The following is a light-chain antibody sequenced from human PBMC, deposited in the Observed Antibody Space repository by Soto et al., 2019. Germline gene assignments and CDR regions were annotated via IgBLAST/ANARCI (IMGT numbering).Light chain of an antibody. V-gene: IGLV2-14*01. J-gene: IGLJ1*01. CDR3: SSYISSITSSV. CDR1: SSDVGGYNY. Sequence: HSVLTQPASVSGSPGQSITISCTGTSSDVGGYNYVSWYQQHPGKAPKLMIYDVSNRPSGVSNRFSGSKSGNTASLTISGLQAEDEADYYCSSYISSITSSVFGTGTKLTVL. CDR2: DVS.